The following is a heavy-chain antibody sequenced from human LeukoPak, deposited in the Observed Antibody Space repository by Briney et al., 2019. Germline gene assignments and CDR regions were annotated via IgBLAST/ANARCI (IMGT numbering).Heavy chain of an antibody. D-gene: IGHD1-7*01. CDR2: IYYSGST. J-gene: IGHJ4*02. CDR3: ARARDWDYTFDY. V-gene: IGHV4-31*03. CDR1: GGSISSGGYY. Sequence: PSGTLSLTCTVSGGSISSGGYYWSWIRQHPGKGLEWIGYIYYSGSTYYNPSLKSRVTISVDTSKNQFSLKLSSVTAADTAVYYCARARDWDYTFDYWGQGTLVTVSS.